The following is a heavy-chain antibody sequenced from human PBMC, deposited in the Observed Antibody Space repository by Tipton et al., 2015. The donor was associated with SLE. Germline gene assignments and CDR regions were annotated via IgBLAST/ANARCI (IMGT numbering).Heavy chain of an antibody. J-gene: IGHJ1*01. D-gene: IGHD3-3*01. Sequence: TLSLTCTVSGGSISSNHWSWIRQPPGKGLEWIGYIYYSGSTNYNPSLKSRVTISVDKSKNQFSLKLSSVTAADTAVYYCARSEGGFWSGQHWGQGTLVTVSS. CDR1: GGSISSNH. CDR3: ARSEGGFWSGQH. CDR2: IYYSGST. V-gene: IGHV4-59*12.